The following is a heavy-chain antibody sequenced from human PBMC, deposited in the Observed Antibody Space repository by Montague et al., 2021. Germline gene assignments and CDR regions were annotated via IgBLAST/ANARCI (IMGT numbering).Heavy chain of an antibody. CDR3: ARNLASAAPGAFDI. J-gene: IGHJ3*02. D-gene: IGHD6-13*01. V-gene: IGHV3-74*01. Sequence: YRSLSCAASGFSFSSYWMHWFRQAPGKGLLWVSRITLDGSSTTFADSVKGRFTTSRDNAKATLYLQMNSLRVEDTAAYYCARNLASAAPGAFDIWGQGTMVTVSS. CDR2: ITLDGSST. CDR1: GFSFSSYW.